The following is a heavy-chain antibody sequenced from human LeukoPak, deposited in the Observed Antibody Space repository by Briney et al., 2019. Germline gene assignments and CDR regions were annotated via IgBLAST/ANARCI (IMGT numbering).Heavy chain of an antibody. V-gene: IGHV4-4*02. D-gene: IGHD6-19*01. CDR1: GASITNSDW. CDR3: ARVRCSEGKCNFFDY. CDR2: IYHGGTT. J-gene: IGHJ4*02. Sequence: PSETLSLTCGVSGASITNSDWWTWVRQPPGEGLEWIGEIYHGGTTKYNPSLKSRVTISVDKSKNEFSLKLSSVTAADTAVYYCARVRCSEGKCNFFDYWGQGTLVTVSS.